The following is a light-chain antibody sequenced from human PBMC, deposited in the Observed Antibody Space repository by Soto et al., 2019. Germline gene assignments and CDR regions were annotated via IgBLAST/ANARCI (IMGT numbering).Light chain of an antibody. V-gene: IGKV1-39*01. CDR2: AAS. CDR3: QQSYRTPWT. Sequence: DIQMTQSPSSLSASVGDRVTITCRASQSITNYLNWYQQKPGKAPKLLIYAASSLQSGVPSRFSGSESGTDFTLSISSLKPEDFATYYCQQSYRTPWTFGQGTKVEIK. CDR1: QSITNY. J-gene: IGKJ1*01.